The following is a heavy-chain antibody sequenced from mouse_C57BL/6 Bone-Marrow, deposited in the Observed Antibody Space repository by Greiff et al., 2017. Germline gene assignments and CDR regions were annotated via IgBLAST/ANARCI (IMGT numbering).Heavy chain of an antibody. J-gene: IGHJ2*01. V-gene: IGHV1-55*01. D-gene: IGHD4-1*01. CDR1: GYTFTSYW. CDR2: IYPTSGRT. Sequence: QVQLQQPGAELVKPGASVKMSCKASGYTFTSYWITWVKQRPGQGLEWIGDIYPTSGRTNYNEKFKSKAILTVYTSSNTASMQLSSLTSEDSAVFYCARSGPLGRSFDYWGQGTTLTVSS. CDR3: ARSGPLGRSFDY.